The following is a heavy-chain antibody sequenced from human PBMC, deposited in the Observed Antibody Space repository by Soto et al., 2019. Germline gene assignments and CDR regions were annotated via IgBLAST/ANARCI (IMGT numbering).Heavy chain of an antibody. Sequence: RLSCWASGFSFSGFSLRWFRQGPGKGLGWVPAISGSGDGTDYADSVNGRFTISRDNSKNTLYLQMNSLRAEDTAVYFCARGAGSDSFDDWGQGILVTVSS. V-gene: IGHV3-23*01. CDR1: GFSFSGFS. J-gene: IGHJ4*02. CDR2: ISGSGDGT. CDR3: ARGAGSDSFDD. D-gene: IGHD6-13*01.